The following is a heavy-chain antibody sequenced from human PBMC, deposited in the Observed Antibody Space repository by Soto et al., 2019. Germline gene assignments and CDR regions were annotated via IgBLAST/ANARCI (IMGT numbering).Heavy chain of an antibody. Sequence: ASVKVYCKAFCYTFTSYGISWVRQDTGQGLEWMGWISAYNGNTNYAQKLQGRVTMTTDTSTSTAYMELRSLRSDDTAVYYCARGQSYYYDSSGYPTHSYYGMDVWGQGTTVTVSS. CDR1: CYTFTSYG. V-gene: IGHV1-18*01. D-gene: IGHD3-22*01. CDR2: ISAYNGNT. J-gene: IGHJ6*02. CDR3: ARGQSYYYDSSGYPTHSYYGMDV.